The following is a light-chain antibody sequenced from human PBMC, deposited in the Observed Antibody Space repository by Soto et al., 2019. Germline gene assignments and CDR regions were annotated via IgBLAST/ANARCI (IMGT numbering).Light chain of an antibody. Sequence: QSALTQPHSVSGSPGQSVTISCTGTSSDVGRYNYVSWYQQHPGKAPKLVVSDVTKRASGVPDRFSGSKSGNTATLTISGLQAEDEANYHCCSYAGASVIFGGWTKLTVL. V-gene: IGLV2-11*01. CDR3: CSYAGASVI. CDR2: DVT. CDR1: SSDVGRYNY. J-gene: IGLJ2*01.